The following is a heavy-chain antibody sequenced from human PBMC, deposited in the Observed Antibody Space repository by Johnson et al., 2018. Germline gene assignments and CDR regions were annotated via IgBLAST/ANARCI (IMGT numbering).Heavy chain of an antibody. D-gene: IGHD3-10*01. CDR1: GFTFDDYA. Sequence: VQLVQSGGGLVQPGRSLRLSCAASGFTFDDYAMHWVRQAPGKGLEWVSGISWNSGSIGYADSVKGRFTISRDNAKNSLYLQMNSLRAEDTALYYCAKGVTVDAFDMWGQGTMVTVSS. CDR2: ISWNSGSI. J-gene: IGHJ3*02. CDR3: AKGVTVDAFDM. V-gene: IGHV3-9*01.